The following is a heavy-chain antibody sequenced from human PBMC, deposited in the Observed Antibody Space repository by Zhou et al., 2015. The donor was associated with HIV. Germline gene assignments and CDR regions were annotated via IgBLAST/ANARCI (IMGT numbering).Heavy chain of an antibody. CDR1: GDSFTSYS. J-gene: IGHJ2*01. CDR2: ISTYNGNT. D-gene: IGHD4-11*01. V-gene: IGHV1-18*01. CDR3: ARRVNWYFDL. Sequence: QVLLVQSGAEVKQPGASVKVSCKASGDSFTSYSITWVRQAPGLRLEWMGWISTYNGNTHYAQKLQGRVTMTTDTSTSTAYMELRSLRSDDTAVYYCARRVNWYFDLWGRGTLVTVSS.